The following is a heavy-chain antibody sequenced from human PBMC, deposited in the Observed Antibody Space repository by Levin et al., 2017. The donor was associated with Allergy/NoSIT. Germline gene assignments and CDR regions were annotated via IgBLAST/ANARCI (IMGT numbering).Heavy chain of an antibody. CDR3: AAWISLVRGVPKNYFDY. V-gene: IGHV1-18*01. J-gene: IGHJ4*02. Sequence: VASVKVSCKASGYTFIRFGINWVRQAPGQGLEWMGWISAHNGNTNAAQKFQGRLTMTVDTATSTAYMELTGLGSDDTAVYYCAAWISLVRGVPKNYFDYWGQGTLVTVSS. D-gene: IGHD3-10*01. CDR2: ISAHNGNT. CDR1: GYTFIRFG.